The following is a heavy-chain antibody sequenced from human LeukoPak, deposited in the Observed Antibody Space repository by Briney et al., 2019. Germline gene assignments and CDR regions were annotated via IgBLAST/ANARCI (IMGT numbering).Heavy chain of an antibody. V-gene: IGHV4-39*02. CDR1: GGSISGTTYH. J-gene: IGHJ4*02. D-gene: IGHD4-23*01. CDR2: IYFSGST. Sequence: SETLSLTCTVSGGSISGTTYHWGWIRQPPGKGLEWIGSIYFSGSTYYNPSLKSRVTLSVDTSKNQFSLRLTSVTAADTAVYHCARDYGGNSYYFDYWGRGTLVTVSS. CDR3: ARDYGGNSYYFDY.